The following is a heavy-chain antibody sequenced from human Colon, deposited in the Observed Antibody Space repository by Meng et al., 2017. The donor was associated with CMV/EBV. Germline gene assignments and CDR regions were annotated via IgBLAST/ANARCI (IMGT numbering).Heavy chain of an antibody. CDR2: IIPIVDKV. Sequence: SFKAAGGTSSIYAIHWVRQAPGQGLEWMGRIIPIVDKVDYAQKFQGRVTMSADKSTGTVYMELSSLRSEDTAMFYCARSLSGSSWSSWGQGTLVTVSS. CDR3: ARSLSGSSWSS. D-gene: IGHD6-13*01. J-gene: IGHJ4*02. CDR1: GGTSSIYA. V-gene: IGHV1-69*04.